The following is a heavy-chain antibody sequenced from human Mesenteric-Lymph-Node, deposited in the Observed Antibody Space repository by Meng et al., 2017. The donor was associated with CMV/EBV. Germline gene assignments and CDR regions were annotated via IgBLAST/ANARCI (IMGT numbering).Heavy chain of an antibody. V-gene: IGHV3-30*02. D-gene: IGHD1-7*01. CDR3: AKEGLTGTNGDY. CDR2: IRYDGSNK. CDR1: GFTFSRYG. J-gene: IGHJ4*02. Sequence: GESLKISCAASGFTFSRYGIHWVRQAPGKGLEWVTFIRYDGSNKYYADSVKGRFTISRDNSKNTVYLQMNSLRGEDTAVYYCAKEGLTGTNGDYWGQGTLVTVSS.